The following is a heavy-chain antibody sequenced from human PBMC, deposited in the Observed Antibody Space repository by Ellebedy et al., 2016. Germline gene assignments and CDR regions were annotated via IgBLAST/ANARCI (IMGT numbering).Heavy chain of an antibody. V-gene: IGHV1-46*01. CDR3: ARGHSSSWAFLSYYYMDV. CDR2: INPSGGST. Sequence: ASVKVSCKASGYTFTSYYMHWVRQAPGQGLEWMGIINPSGGSTSYAQKFQGRVTMTTDTSTSTAYMELRSLRSDDTAVYYCARGHSSSWAFLSYYYMDVWGKGTTVTVSS. D-gene: IGHD6-13*01. CDR1: GYTFTSYY. J-gene: IGHJ6*03.